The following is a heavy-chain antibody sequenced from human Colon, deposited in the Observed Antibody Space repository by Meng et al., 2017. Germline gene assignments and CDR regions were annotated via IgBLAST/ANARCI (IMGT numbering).Heavy chain of an antibody. Sequence: SVKVSFKSSGYTFTCHYMYWVRQAPGQGLEWMGWINPNSGYTYYAQNFQGRVTMTRDKSISTAYMEVSSLRADDTAVYYCAKDRVWLEVAGYDACDIWGQGTLVT. CDR1: GYTFTCHY. CDR3: AKDRVWLEVAGYDACDI. V-gene: IGHV1-2*02. D-gene: IGHD6-19*01. CDR2: INPNSGYT. J-gene: IGHJ3*02.